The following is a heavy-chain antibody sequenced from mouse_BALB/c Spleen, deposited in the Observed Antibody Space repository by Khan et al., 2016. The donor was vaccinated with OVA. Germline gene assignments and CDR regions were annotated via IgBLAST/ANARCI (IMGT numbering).Heavy chain of an antibody. V-gene: IGHV1S137*01. J-gene: IGHJ3*01. CDR2: ISTYYGDV. Sequence: QVQLKQPGAELVRPGVSVRISCKGSGYTFTDFAMHWVKQSHAKSLEWLGVISTYYGDVDYNHKFRDKATLTVDKSSSIAYLELAGLTSEESAIYYWVRGSGKARFAYWGQGSLVTIAA. CDR3: VRGSGKARFAY. D-gene: IGHD1-3*01. CDR1: GYTFTDFA.